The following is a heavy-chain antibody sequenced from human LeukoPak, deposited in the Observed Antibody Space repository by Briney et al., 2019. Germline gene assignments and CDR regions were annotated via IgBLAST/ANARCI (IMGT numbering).Heavy chain of an antibody. J-gene: IGHJ4*02. Sequence: GGPLRLSCAASGFTFSSYSMNWVRQAPGKGLEWVSSISSSSSYIYYADSVKGRFTISRDNAKNSLYLQMSSLRAEDTAVYYCARDGYYGSGSLDYWGQGTLVTVSS. CDR1: GFTFSSYS. CDR2: ISSSSSYI. V-gene: IGHV3-21*01. CDR3: ARDGYYGSGSLDY. D-gene: IGHD3-10*01.